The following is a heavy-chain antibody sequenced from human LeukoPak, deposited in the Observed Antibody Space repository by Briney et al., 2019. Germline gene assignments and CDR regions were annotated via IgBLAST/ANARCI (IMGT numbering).Heavy chain of an antibody. J-gene: IGHJ4*02. CDR1: GGSISSYY. CDR3: AGGYSGYDGDYFDY. Sequence: SETLSLTCTVSGGSISSYYWSWIRQPPGKGLEWIGYIYYSGSTNYNPSLKRRVTISVDTSKNQFSLKLSSVTAADTAVYYCAGGYSGYDGDYFDYWGQGTLVTVSS. V-gene: IGHV4-59*01. D-gene: IGHD5-12*01. CDR2: IYYSGST.